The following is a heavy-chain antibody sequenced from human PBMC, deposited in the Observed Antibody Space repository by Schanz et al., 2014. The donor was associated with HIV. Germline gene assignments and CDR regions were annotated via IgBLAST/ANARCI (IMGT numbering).Heavy chain of an antibody. J-gene: IGHJ6*02. CDR3: ARGARYGMDV. V-gene: IGHV1-69*06. CDR1: GYSFTSYD. Sequence: QVQLVQSGAEVQKPGASVKVSCKASGYSFTSYDINWVRQGPGQGLEWMGGIIPMFGTTKYPQRLQGRVTIIADKSTTTAYMELSNLRSEDTAVYYCARGARYGMDVWGQGTTVTVSS. CDR2: IIPMFGTT.